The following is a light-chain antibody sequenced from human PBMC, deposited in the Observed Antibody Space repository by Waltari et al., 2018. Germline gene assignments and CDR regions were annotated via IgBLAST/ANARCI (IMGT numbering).Light chain of an antibody. V-gene: IGKV4-1*01. Sequence: DIVLTQSPDSLAVSLGERATINCKSSHSLLSSFNSKTYIAWYQQKPGQPPKLLINWASARGSGVPERFSGSGSETDFTLTISSLQAEDVAVYYCHHYYIPPLNFGQGTRLEIK. CDR2: WAS. J-gene: IGKJ5*01. CDR3: HHYYIPPLN. CDR1: HSLLSSFNSKTY.